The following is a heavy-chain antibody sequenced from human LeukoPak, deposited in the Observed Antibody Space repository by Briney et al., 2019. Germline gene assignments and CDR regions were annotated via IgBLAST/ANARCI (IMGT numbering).Heavy chain of an antibody. CDR1: GFTFSSFV. J-gene: IGHJ4*02. D-gene: IGHD6-13*01. CDR3: AKRTSGSSWYSSDY. CDR2: MSGDATST. Sequence: GGSLRLSCAASGFTFSSFVMNWVRQAPGKGLEWVSTMSGDATSTYYADSVKGRFTISRDNSKNTLYLQMNSLRAEDTAVYYCAKRTSGSSWYSSDYWGQGTLVTVSS. V-gene: IGHV3-23*01.